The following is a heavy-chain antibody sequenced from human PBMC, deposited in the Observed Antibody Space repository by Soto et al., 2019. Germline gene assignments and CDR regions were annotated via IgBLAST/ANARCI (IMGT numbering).Heavy chain of an antibody. CDR3: ARDRKATTSPRYNWFDP. CDR2: IHYTGST. V-gene: IGHV4-30-4*01. CDR1: GGSISSVDYY. J-gene: IGHJ5*02. D-gene: IGHD4-17*01. Sequence: PSETLSLTCTVSGGSISSVDYYWSWIRQAPGKGLEWIGYIHYTGSTDYNPSLRSRVTISVDTSGNQFSLKLSSVTAADTAVYYCARDRKATTSPRYNWFDPWGPGTLVTVSS.